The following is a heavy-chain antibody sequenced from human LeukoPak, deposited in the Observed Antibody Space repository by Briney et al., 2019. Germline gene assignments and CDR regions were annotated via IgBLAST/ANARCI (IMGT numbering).Heavy chain of an antibody. Sequence: GGSLRLSCAASGFTFSGHWMYWLRQAPGKGLAWVSRINGDGSATNYAGSMKGRFTISRDNARNIEYLQMNSLREDDTAVYYCARDLNWGQVDYWGQGTLVTVSS. CDR2: INGDGSAT. D-gene: IGHD7-27*01. J-gene: IGHJ4*02. V-gene: IGHV3-74*01. CDR3: ARDLNWGQVDY. CDR1: GFTFSGHW.